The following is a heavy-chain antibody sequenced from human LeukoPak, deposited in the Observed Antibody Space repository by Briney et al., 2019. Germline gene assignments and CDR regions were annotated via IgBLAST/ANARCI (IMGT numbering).Heavy chain of an antibody. CDR1: GFIFSNYA. CDR3: ARDRDYAFDS. Sequence: GGSLRLSCAASGFIFSNYAMSRVRQAPGKGLEWVSYIGGTHSNIYYADSVKGRFTISRDDAKNSLYLQMNSLRDEDTAVYYCARDRDYAFDSWGQGTLVTVSS. V-gene: IGHV3-48*02. J-gene: IGHJ4*02. D-gene: IGHD4-17*01. CDR2: IGGTHSNI.